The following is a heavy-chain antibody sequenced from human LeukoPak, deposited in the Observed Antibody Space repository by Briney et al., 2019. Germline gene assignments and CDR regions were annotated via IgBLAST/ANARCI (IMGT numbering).Heavy chain of an antibody. CDR1: GGSFSGYY. CDR3: ARTGYYDSSGYGY. V-gene: IGHV4-34*01. J-gene: IGHJ4*02. CDR2: IYYSGST. D-gene: IGHD3-22*01. Sequence: SETLSLTCAVYGGSFSGYYWSWIRQPPGKGLEWIGSIYYSGSTNYNPSLKSRVTISVDTSKNQFSLKLSSVTAADTAVYYCARTGYYDSSGYGYWGQGTLVTVSS.